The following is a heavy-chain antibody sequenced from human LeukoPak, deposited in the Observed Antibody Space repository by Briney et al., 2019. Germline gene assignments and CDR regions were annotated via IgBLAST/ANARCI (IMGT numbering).Heavy chain of an antibody. CDR1: GFTFSSYA. V-gene: IGHV3-30-3*01. Sequence: GGSLRLSCAASGFTFSSYAMHWVRQAPGKGLEWVAVISYDGSSKYYADSVKGRFTISRDNSKNTLYLQMNSLRAEDTAVYYCATYYYGSGSYFDWGQGTLVTVSS. J-gene: IGHJ4*02. CDR2: ISYDGSSK. D-gene: IGHD3-10*01. CDR3: ATYYYGSGSYFD.